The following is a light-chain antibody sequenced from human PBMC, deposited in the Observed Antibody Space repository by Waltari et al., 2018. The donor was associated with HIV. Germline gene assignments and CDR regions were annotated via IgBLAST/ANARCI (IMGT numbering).Light chain of an antibody. Sequence: IVMTQSPVTLSVSPGARANLSCRASQNIGNKIAWYPRRPGQSPRLVIFATSVRATGIPTRFSGSGSGTDFALTITTLQPEDYGMYYCQQYNGSWTFGRGTRVE. CDR2: ATS. CDR3: QQYNGSWT. CDR1: QNIGNK. V-gene: IGKV3D-15*03. J-gene: IGKJ1*01.